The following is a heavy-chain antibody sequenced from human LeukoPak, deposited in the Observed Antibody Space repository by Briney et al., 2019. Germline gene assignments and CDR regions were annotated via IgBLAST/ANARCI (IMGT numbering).Heavy chain of an antibody. CDR2: ISGSGSYT. D-gene: IGHD3-22*01. CDR1: GFTVSDYS. CDR3: AKRRYDSSGHFDS. J-gene: IGHJ4*02. Sequence: GGSLRLSCAASGFTVSDYSMSWVRQAPGEGLEWVSAISGSGSYTDYADSVKGRFTISKDLSKNTLYMRMSSLRAEDTAVYFCAKRRYDSSGHFDSWGQGTLVTISS. V-gene: IGHV3-23*01.